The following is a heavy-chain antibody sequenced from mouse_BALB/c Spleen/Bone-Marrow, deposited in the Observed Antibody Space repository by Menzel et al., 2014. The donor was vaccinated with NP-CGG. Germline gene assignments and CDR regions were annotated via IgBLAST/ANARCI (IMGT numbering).Heavy chain of an antibody. Sequence: VQLQESGPELVKPGASVRISCKASGYTFTSYYIHWVKQRPGQGLEWIGWIFPGNVNTKYNEKFKGKATLTADKSSSTAYMQLSSLTSGDSAVYFCARDSMDYWGQGTSVTVSS. CDR3: ARDSMDY. CDR2: IFPGNVNT. V-gene: IGHV1S56*01. J-gene: IGHJ4*01. CDR1: GYTFTSYY.